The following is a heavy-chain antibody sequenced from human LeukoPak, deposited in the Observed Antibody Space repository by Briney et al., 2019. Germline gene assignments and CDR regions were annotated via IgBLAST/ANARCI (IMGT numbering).Heavy chain of an antibody. CDR1: GYTLTEIS. CDR2: FDPEDGET. CDR3: ATTPYARVVAFDI. V-gene: IGHV1-24*01. D-gene: IGHD4-17*01. Sequence: GAPVKVSFKGSGYTLTEISIHWVRQGPGKGLGWMGGFDPEDGETIYAQKFQGRVTMTEDTSTDTAYMELSSLRSEDTAVHYCATTPYARVVAFDIWGQGTMVTVSS. J-gene: IGHJ3*02.